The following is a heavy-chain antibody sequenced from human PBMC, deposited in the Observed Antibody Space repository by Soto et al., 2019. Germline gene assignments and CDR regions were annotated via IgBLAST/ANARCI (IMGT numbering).Heavy chain of an antibody. J-gene: IGHJ5*01. CDR1: GGTFSSYT. V-gene: IGHV1-69*02. CDR2: IIPIRGIA. CDR3: VLFGGEFGS. D-gene: IGHD3-10*01. Sequence: QVQLVQSGAEVKKPGSSVKVSCKASGGTFSSYTISWVLQAPGQGLEWMGRIIPIRGIASYAQKLQGRVTITADKSTSTAYMELSSVRSEDTAVYSCVLFGGEFGSWGQGTLVTVSS.